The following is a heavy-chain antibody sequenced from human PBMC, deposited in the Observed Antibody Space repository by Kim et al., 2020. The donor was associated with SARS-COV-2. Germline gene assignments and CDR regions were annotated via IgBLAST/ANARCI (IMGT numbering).Heavy chain of an antibody. CDR1: GFTFSNAW. Sequence: GGSLRLSCAASGFTFSNAWMSWVRQAPGKGLEWVGRIKSKTDGGTTDYAAPVKGRFTISRDDSKNTLYLQMNSLKTEDTAVYYCTTASLYDPLGLYYYGMDVWGQGTTVTVSS. V-gene: IGHV3-15*01. CDR3: TTASLYDPLGLYYYGMDV. D-gene: IGHD3-3*01. J-gene: IGHJ6*02. CDR2: IKSKTDGGTT.